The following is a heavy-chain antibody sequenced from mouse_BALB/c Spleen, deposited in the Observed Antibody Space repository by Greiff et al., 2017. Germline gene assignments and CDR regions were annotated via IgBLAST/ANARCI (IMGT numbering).Heavy chain of an antibody. V-gene: IGHV3-2*02. J-gene: IGHJ3*01. CDR2: ISYSGST. CDR1: GYSITSDYA. D-gene: IGHD3-1*01. Sequence: DVQLQESGPGLVKPSQSLSLTCTVTGYSITSDYAWNWIRQFPGNKLEWMGYISYSGSTSYNPSLKSRISITRDTSKNQFFLQLNSVTTEDTATYYCASSGWFAYWGQGTLVTVSA. CDR3: ASSGWFAY.